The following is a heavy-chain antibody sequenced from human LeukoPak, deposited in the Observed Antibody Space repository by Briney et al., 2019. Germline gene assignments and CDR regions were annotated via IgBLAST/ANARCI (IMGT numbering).Heavy chain of an antibody. CDR3: ARGGYYDSSGYYKYYFDY. Sequence: GGSLRLSCAASGFTFSSYGMHWVRQAPGQGLEWVAVIWYDGSNKYYADSVKGRFTISRDNSKNTLYLQMNSLRAEDTAVYYCARGGYYDSSGYYKYYFDYWGQGTLVTVSS. D-gene: IGHD3-22*01. J-gene: IGHJ4*02. CDR1: GFTFSSYG. CDR2: IWYDGSNK. V-gene: IGHV3-33*01.